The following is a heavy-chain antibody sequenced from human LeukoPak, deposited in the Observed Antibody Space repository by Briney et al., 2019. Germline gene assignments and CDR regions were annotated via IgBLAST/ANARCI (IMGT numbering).Heavy chain of an antibody. CDR2: IKKDGSQT. Sequence: GGSLRLSCAASGFTFSTYWMTWVRQAPGKGLEWVANIKKDGSQTYYADSVKGRFTISRDNAKNTLYLQMDSLRAEDTAVYYCARQPDYWGQGTLVTVSS. D-gene: IGHD1-14*01. J-gene: IGHJ4*02. V-gene: IGHV3-7*02. CDR1: GFTFSTYW. CDR3: ARQPDY.